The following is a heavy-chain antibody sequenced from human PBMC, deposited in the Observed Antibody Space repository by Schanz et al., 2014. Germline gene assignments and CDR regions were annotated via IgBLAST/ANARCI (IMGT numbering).Heavy chain of an antibody. J-gene: IGHJ3*02. CDR1: GFTFRDYQ. V-gene: IGHV3-11*01. Sequence: QVQLVESGGGLVKPGGSLRLSCTASGFTFRDYQMTWIRQAPGKGLEWVSYITSRSAKFYADSVKGRFTISRDNAKNSLYLQMNSLRAEDTAVYYCARENLNWEAFDIWGQGTVVTVSS. D-gene: IGHD7-27*01. CDR3: ARENLNWEAFDI. CDR2: ITSRSAK.